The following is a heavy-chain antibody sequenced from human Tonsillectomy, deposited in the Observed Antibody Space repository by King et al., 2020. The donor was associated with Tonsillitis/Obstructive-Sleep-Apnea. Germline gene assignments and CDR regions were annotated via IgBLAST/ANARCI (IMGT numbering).Heavy chain of an antibody. D-gene: IGHD6-19*01. CDR3: ARHPKQWLDEGYYYYYMDV. J-gene: IGHJ6*03. V-gene: IGHV4-39*01. Sequence: QLQESGPGLVKPSEILSLTCTVSGGSISSSSYYWGWIRQPPGKGLEWIGSIYYSGSTYYNPSLKSRVTISVDTSKNQFSLKLSSVTAADTAVYYCARHPKQWLDEGYYYYYMDVWGKGTTVTVSS. CDR1: GGSISSSSYY. CDR2: IYYSGST.